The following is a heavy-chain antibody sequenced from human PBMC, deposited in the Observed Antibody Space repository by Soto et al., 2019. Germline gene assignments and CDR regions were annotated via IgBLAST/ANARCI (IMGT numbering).Heavy chain of an antibody. V-gene: IGHV3-48*01. CDR1: GFTFSSSI. Sequence: SGGSLRLSCAASGFTFSSSIMNWVRQAPGKGLEWVSYISSSSSAIHYADSVKGRFTISRDNAKNSLFLQMNSLRAEDTAVYYCAGGVANNWFDPWGQGTLVTVSS. CDR2: ISSSSSAI. D-gene: IGHD3-3*01. J-gene: IGHJ5*02. CDR3: AGGVANNWFDP.